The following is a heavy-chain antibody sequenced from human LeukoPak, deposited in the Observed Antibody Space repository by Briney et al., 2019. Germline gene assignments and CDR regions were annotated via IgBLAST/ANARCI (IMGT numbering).Heavy chain of an antibody. V-gene: IGHV4-4*07. CDR1: GASISSYY. CDR2: IKTSGST. CDR3: ARERAYCGGDCYYYFDY. Sequence: SETLSLTCTVSGASISSYYWSWIRQVAGKGLEWIGVIKTSGSTNYNPSLKSRVTMSVDTSKNQFSLKLSPVTAADTAVYYCARERAYCGGDCYYYFDYWGQGTLVTVSS. D-gene: IGHD2-21*02. J-gene: IGHJ4*02.